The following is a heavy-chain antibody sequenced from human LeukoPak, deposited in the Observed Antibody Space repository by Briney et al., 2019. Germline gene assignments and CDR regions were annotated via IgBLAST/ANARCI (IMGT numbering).Heavy chain of an antibody. Sequence: GGSLRLSCAASGFTFSSYAIHWVRQAPGKGLEWVAIISYDGTNKYYADSVRGRFTISRDNSKNTLYLQMNSLRAEDTAVYYYARDFGWLSGFDNWGQGTLVTVSS. CDR1: GFTFSSYA. J-gene: IGHJ4*02. CDR2: ISYDGTNK. V-gene: IGHV3-30-3*01. CDR3: ARDFGWLSGFDN. D-gene: IGHD3-9*01.